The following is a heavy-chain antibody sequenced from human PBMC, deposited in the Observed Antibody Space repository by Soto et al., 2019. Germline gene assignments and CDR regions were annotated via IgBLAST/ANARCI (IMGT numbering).Heavy chain of an antibody. CDR1: GFLFKNYE. CDR2: INENSGTI. D-gene: IGHD2-21*01. Sequence: EVQLVESGGGLVQPGGSLTLSCAASGFLFKNYEVDWVRQAPGKGPEWISYINENSGTIYYADSVRGRFTISRDNAKNSLYLQMNSLRAEDTAVYFCVREYCGGGICSDAFDVWGQGTLVTVSS. J-gene: IGHJ3*01. V-gene: IGHV3-48*03. CDR3: VREYCGGGICSDAFDV.